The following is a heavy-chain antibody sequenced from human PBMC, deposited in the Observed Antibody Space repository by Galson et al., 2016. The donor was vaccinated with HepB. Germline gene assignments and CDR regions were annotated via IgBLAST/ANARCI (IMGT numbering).Heavy chain of an antibody. V-gene: IGHV3-48*02. CDR2: ISSGSTTI. Sequence: CAASGFTFSNYNMDWVRQAPGRGLEWLSYISSGSTTILSADSVKGRFTISRDDAKNSLYLQMNSLRDEDTAVYYCVRASPTYYYDLWGQGTLVAVSS. CDR1: GFTFSNYN. CDR3: VRASPTYYYDL. D-gene: IGHD3-22*01. J-gene: IGHJ4*02.